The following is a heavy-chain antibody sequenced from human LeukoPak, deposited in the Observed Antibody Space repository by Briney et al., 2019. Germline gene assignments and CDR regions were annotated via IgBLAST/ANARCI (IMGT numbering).Heavy chain of an antibody. D-gene: IGHD2-2*02. CDR2: FDPEDGET. CDR1: GYTLTELS. Sequence: PRASVKVSCKVSGYTLTELSMHWVRQAPGKGLEWMGGFDPEDGETIYAQKLQGRVTMTEDTSTDTAYMELSSLRSEDTAVYYCAAHCSSTSCYRGGTDYWGQGTLVTVSS. CDR3: AAHCSSTSCYRGGTDY. V-gene: IGHV1-24*01. J-gene: IGHJ4*02.